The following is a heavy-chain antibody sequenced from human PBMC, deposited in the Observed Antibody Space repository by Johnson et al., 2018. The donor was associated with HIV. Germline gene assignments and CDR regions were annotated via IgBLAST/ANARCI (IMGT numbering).Heavy chain of an antibody. CDR3: AKPVVPAGDDLDMYEFAFYI. D-gene: IGHD2-2*01. CDR1: GFTFSSYE. Sequence: EVQLVESGGGLVQPGGSLRLSCAASGFTFSSYELSWVRQAPGTGLEWVSYISSSGSTIYYADSVKGRFTISRDNAKNSLYLQMNSLRVEDTAVYYCAKPVVPAGDDLDMYEFAFYIWGQGTMVTVS. CDR2: ISSSGSTI. J-gene: IGHJ3*02. V-gene: IGHV3-48*03.